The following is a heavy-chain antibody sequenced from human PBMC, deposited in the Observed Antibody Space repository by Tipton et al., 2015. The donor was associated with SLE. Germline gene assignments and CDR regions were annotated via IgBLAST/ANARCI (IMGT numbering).Heavy chain of an antibody. CDR1: GGSFSGYT. CDR2: INHSGRI. V-gene: IGHV4-34*01. Sequence: TLSLTCAVYGGSFSGYTWSWIRHFPGKGLEWIGDINHSGRIDYNPSLMSRVTISEATSTNQFSLTLTSVTAADTAVYYCAREVIAITDSDAFDIWDQGTMVTVSS. CDR3: AREVIAITDSDAFDI. J-gene: IGHJ3*02. D-gene: IGHD2-21*01.